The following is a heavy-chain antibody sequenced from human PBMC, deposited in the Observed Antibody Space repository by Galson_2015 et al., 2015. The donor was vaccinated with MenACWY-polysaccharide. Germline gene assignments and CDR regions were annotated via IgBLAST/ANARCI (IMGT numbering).Heavy chain of an antibody. D-gene: IGHD1-14*01. CDR2: ISGGGAST. V-gene: IGHV3-23*01. J-gene: IGHJ4*02. CDR3: ANPGLSTGRTSDVDY. Sequence: LRLSCAASGFTFNSYTMSWVRQAPGKGLEWVSAISGGGASTYYADSVKGRFTISRDDSKNTLYLQMNSLRADDTAVYYCANPGLSTGRTSDVDYWGQGTLVTVSS. CDR1: GFTFNSYT.